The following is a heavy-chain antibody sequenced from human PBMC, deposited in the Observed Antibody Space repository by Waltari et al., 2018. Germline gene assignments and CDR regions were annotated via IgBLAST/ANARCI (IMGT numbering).Heavy chain of an antibody. J-gene: IGHJ6*02. CDR1: GGSISSSNW. CDR3: AREGGVDGSGSYGMDV. CDR2: IYHSGPT. D-gene: IGHD3-10*01. Sequence: QVQLQESGPGLVKPSGTLSLTCAVSGGSISSSNWWSWVRQPPGKGLEWIGEIYHSGPTNDNRTPKSRVTISVDKSKNQFSLKLSSVTAADTAVYYCAREGGVDGSGSYGMDVWGQGTTVTVSS. V-gene: IGHV4-4*02.